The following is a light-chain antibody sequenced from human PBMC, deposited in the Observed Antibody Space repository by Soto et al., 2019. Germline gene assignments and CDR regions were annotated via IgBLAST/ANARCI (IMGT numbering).Light chain of an antibody. CDR1: QSVSSSY. CDR2: GAS. J-gene: IGKJ3*01. V-gene: IGKV3D-20*02. CDR3: QQRSNWPGIT. Sequence: EIVLTQSPGTLSLSPGERATLACRASQSVSSSYLAWYQQKPGQAPRLLIYGASSRATGIPDRFSGSGSGTDFTLTISSLEPDDFAVYYCQQRSNWPGITFGTGTKVDIK.